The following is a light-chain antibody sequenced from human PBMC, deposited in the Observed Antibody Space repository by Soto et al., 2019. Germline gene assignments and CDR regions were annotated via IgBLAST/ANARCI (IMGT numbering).Light chain of an antibody. CDR1: QSVSSNY. V-gene: IGKV3-20*01. CDR3: QQYDTSPT. Sequence: EIVLTQSPGTLSLSPGERATLSCRASQSVSSNYLAWYQQKPGQAPRLLIYGASSRATGIPDRFSGGGSGTDFTLTISGLEPEDFAVYYCQQYDTSPTFGQGTKVEIK. CDR2: GAS. J-gene: IGKJ1*01.